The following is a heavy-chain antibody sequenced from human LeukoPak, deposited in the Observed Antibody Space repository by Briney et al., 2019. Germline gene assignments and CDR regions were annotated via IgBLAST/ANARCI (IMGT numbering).Heavy chain of an antibody. Sequence: ASVKVSCKASGYTFTSYGISWVRQAPGQGLEWMGWISIHNGKINYAQKLQGRVTMTRDTSTSTVYMELSSLRSEDTAVYYCARESYGEEDNWGQGTLVTVSS. CDR1: GYTFTSYG. J-gene: IGHJ4*02. V-gene: IGHV1-18*01. CDR2: ISIHNGKI. CDR3: ARESYGEEDN. D-gene: IGHD4-17*01.